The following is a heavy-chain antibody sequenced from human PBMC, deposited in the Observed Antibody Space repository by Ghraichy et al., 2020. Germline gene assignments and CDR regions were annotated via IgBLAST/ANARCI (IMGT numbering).Heavy chain of an antibody. V-gene: IGHV4-31*03. CDR3: ARGRSGGTRLDY. Sequence: SETLSLTCTVSGGSISSGGYYWSWIRQHPGKGLEWIGYIYYSGSTYYNPSLKSRVTISVDTSKNQFSLKLSSVTAADTAVYYCARGRSGGTRLDYWGQGTLVTVSS. CDR2: IYYSGST. J-gene: IGHJ4*02. CDR1: GGSISSGGYY. D-gene: IGHD1-7*01.